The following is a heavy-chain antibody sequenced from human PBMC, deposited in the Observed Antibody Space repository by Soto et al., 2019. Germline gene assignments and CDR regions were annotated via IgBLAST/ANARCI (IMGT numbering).Heavy chain of an antibody. J-gene: IGHJ4*02. D-gene: IGHD1-26*01. CDR2: ISGSGGST. CDR1: GVTFSSYA. Sequence: GGFLRLSCAASGVTFSSYAMSWVRQAPGKGLEWVSAISGSGGSTYYADSVKGRFTISRDNSKNTLYLQMNSLRAEDTAVYYCAKVKWELLGPVDYWGQGTLVTVSS. V-gene: IGHV3-23*01. CDR3: AKVKWELLGPVDY.